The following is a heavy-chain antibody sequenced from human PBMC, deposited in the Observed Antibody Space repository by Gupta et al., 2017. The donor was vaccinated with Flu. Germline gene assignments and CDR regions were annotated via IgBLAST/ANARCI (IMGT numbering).Heavy chain of an antibody. J-gene: IGHJ5*02. CDR2: IFESGST. CDR1: GDSIRGSTYF. D-gene: IGHD2-2*01. Sequence: QLLLQESGPGLVKASETLSLTCTVSGDSIRGSTYFWGWIRQPPGKGLEWIGNIFESGSTYYNPSRRSRITISVDTSKNQFSLRLTSVADADAAVYYCARVTFGVPAAKGWFDPWGQGTLVTVS. CDR3: ARVTFGVPAAKGWFDP. V-gene: IGHV4-39*01.